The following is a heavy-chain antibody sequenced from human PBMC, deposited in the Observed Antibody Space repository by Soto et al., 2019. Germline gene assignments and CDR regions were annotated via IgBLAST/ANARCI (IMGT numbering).Heavy chain of an antibody. V-gene: IGHV4-38-2*01. Sequence: SETLSLTCAVSGYSINSGYFWGWIRQPPGKGLEWIGSVFHSGTTYYNPSLKSRVTISVDTSKNQFSLSLTSVTAEDTARYYCARDPHYYYNVNYVEYWGPGILVNVSS. D-gene: IGHD3-10*02. J-gene: IGHJ4*02. CDR2: VFHSGTT. CDR1: GYSINSGYF. CDR3: ARDPHYYYNVNYVEY.